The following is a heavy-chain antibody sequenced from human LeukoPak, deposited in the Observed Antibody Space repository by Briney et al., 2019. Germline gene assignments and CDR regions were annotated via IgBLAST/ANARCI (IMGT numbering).Heavy chain of an antibody. J-gene: IGHJ4*02. CDR1: GGSFSGYY. V-gene: IGHV4-34*01. Sequence: SETLSLTCAVYGGSFSGYYWSWIRQPPGKGLEWIGEINHSGSTNYNPSLKSRVTISVDTSKNQFSLKLSSVTAADTAVYYCARSRGREWSGYSYGYSWGYFDYWGQGTLVTVSS. CDR2: INHSGST. CDR3: ARSRGREWSGYSYGYSWGYFDY. D-gene: IGHD5-18*01.